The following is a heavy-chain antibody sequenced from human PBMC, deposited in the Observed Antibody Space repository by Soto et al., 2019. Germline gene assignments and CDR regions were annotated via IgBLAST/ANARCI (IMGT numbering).Heavy chain of an antibody. Sequence: EAQLVESGGGLVQPGGSLRLSCAASGFTCSRYWMHWVRQAQGKGLVWVSRINPDGRTTNYAASVKGRFTISRDNANDSLYLQMNSLLAEDTAVYYCARVRVSGYEFGPWGQGTLITVSS. V-gene: IGHV3-74*01. CDR2: INPDGRTT. J-gene: IGHJ5*02. CDR1: GFTCSRYW. D-gene: IGHD5-12*01. CDR3: ARVRVSGYEFGP.